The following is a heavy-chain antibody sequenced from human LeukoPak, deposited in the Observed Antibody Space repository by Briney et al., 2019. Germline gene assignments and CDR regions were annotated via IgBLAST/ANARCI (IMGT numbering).Heavy chain of an antibody. CDR3: ARGSSGWYVSFDY. J-gene: IGHJ4*02. Sequence: GASVKVSCTSSGYTFTSYGISWVRPAPGQGLAWMGWISAYNGNTNYAQKLQGRVTMTTDTSTSTAYMELRSLRSDDTAVYYCARGSSGWYVSFDYWGQGTLVTVSS. V-gene: IGHV1-18*01. D-gene: IGHD6-19*01. CDR2: ISAYNGNT. CDR1: GYTFTSYG.